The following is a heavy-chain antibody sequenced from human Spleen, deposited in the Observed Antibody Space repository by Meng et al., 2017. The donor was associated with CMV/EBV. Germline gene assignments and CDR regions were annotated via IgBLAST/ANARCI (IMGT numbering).Heavy chain of an antibody. D-gene: IGHD6-13*01. CDR2: IKQDGSEK. CDR3: ARDKGSLGIVAAAGIDY. V-gene: IGHV3-7*01. J-gene: IGHJ4*02. Sequence: GESLKISCAASGFTFSSYWMGWVRQAPGKGLEWVANIKQDGSEKYYVDSVKGRFTISRDNAKNSLYLQMNSLRAEDTAVYYCARDKGSLGIVAAAGIDYWGQGTLVTVSS. CDR1: GFTFSSYW.